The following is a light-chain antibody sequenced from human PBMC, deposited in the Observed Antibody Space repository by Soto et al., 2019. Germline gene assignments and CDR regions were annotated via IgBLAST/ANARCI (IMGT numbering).Light chain of an antibody. CDR3: QQYNSYRT. CDR2: DAS. Sequence: DILMTQSPSTLSASVGDRVTITCRASQSISSWLAWYQPKPGKAPKLLIYDASSLESGVPSRLSGSGSGTEFTLPIRSLQPDDFATYYCQQYNSYRTFGQGTKVDIK. J-gene: IGKJ1*01. CDR1: QSISSW. V-gene: IGKV1-5*01.